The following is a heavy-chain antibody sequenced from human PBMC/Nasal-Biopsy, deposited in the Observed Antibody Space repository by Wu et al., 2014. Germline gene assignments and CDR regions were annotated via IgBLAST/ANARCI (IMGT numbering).Heavy chain of an antibody. Sequence: CAASGFTFNTYAMSWVRQAQEGLEWVSTLAARGGSTYYAASVKGRFTISRDNSRNTLYLEMKSLRIEDTAIFYCARSVPWNYYYYYMDVWGKGTTVTVSS. J-gene: IGHJ6*03. CDR2: LAARGGST. D-gene: IGHD6-6*01. CDR1: GFTFNTYA. CDR3: ARSVPWNYYYYYMDV. V-gene: IGHV3-23*01.